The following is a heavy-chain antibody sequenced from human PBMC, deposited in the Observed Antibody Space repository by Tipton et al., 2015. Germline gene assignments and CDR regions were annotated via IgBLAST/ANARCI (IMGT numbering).Heavy chain of an antibody. J-gene: IGHJ4*02. V-gene: IGHV4-38-2*01. CDR1: GYSISSGYY. D-gene: IGHD3-9*01. CDR2: IYHRGDT. Sequence: LRLSCAVSGYSISSGYYWGWIRQPPGKGLEWIGSIYHRGDTNYNPSLKSRVTMSRDTSKNQFSLKLTSVTAADTAVYYCACQDYDSLTRDYQTVDYWGQGTLVTVSS. CDR3: ACQDYDSLTRDYQTVDY.